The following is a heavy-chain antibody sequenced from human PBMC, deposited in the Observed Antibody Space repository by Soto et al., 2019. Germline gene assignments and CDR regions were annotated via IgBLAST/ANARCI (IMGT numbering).Heavy chain of an antibody. D-gene: IGHD3-9*01. J-gene: IGHJ5*02. V-gene: IGHV3-30*02. CDR1: GFTFSSYF. CDR3: AKYGTFNWDL. CDR2: IRYDGSNK. Sequence: PGGSLRLSCAASGFTFSSYFMHWVRQAAGKGLEWVANIRYDGSNKYYADSVKGRFTISRDNSKNSLYLQMNSLRAEDTAVYYCAKYGTFNWDLWGQGTLVTVSS.